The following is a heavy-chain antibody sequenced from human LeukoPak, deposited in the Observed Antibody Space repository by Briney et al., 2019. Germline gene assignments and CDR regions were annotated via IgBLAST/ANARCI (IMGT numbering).Heavy chain of an antibody. V-gene: IGHV4-59*01. CDR2: IYYSGST. J-gene: IGHJ4*02. CDR1: GGSISSYY. Sequence: SETLSLTCTVSGGSISSYYWSWVRQPPGKGLEWIGYIYYSGSTNYNPSLKSRVTISVDTSKNQFSLKLSSVTAADTAVYYCARSSSAYFDYWGQGTLVTVSS. CDR3: ARSSSAYFDY.